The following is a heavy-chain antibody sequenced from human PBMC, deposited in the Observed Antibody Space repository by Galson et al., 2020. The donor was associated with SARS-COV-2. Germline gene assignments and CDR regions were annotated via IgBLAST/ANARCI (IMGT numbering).Heavy chain of an antibody. V-gene: IGHV3-9*01. D-gene: IGHD6-13*01. CDR1: GFTFHDYA. Sequence: GGSLRLSCATSGFTFHDYALHWVRQAPGKGLEWVSGVNWDSGTIGYADSVKGRFTISRDDARNSLFLQMDGLRADDTALYYCVKAARSWYESELDFWGQGTQVTVSS. CDR3: VKAARSWYESELDF. J-gene: IGHJ4*02. CDR2: VNWDSGTI.